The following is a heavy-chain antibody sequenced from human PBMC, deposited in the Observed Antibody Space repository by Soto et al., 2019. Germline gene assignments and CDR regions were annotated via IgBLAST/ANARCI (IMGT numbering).Heavy chain of an antibody. Sequence: QVQLVESGGGVVQPGRSLRLSCAASGFTFSSYGMHWVRQAPGKGLEWVAVIWYDGSNKYYAASVKGRFTISRDHSKNTLDLQMNSLRAEETAVYYCARDCAGYSSGWYQRGGFDYWGQGTLVTVSS. CDR2: IWYDGSNK. D-gene: IGHD6-19*01. V-gene: IGHV3-33*01. J-gene: IGHJ4*02. CDR3: ARDCAGYSSGWYQRGGFDY. CDR1: GFTFSSYG.